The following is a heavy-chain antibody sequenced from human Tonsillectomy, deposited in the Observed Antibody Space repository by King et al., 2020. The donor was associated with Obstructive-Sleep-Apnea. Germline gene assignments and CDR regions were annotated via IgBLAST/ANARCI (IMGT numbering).Heavy chain of an antibody. V-gene: IGHV1-18*04. J-gene: IGHJ6*02. CDR1: GYTFVTYG. D-gene: IGHD1-26*01. CDR3: ARDSQVGATAYSAMDV. Sequence: VQLVQSGGGVKKPGASVNVSCKASGYTFVTYGINWVRQAPGQGLEWVGWISGYNGNTNYAQNFQGRLTLTTDTSTSTAYMEVRSLRSDDTAVYYCARDSQVGATAYSAMDVWGQGTTVTVS. CDR2: ISGYNGNT.